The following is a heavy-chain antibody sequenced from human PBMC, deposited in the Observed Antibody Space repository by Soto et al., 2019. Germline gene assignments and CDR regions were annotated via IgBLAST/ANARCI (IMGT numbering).Heavy chain of an antibody. D-gene: IGHD1-26*01. CDR3: ARACWEKDSLTFDP. CDR2: ISYDGSNK. V-gene: IGHV3-30*03. J-gene: IGHJ5*02. Sequence: QVQLVESGGGVVQPGRSLRLSCAASGFTFSSYGMHWVRQAPGKGLEWVAVISYDGSNKYYADSVKGRFTISRDNSKNTLYLQMNSLRAEDTAVYYCARACWEKDSLTFDPWGQGTLVTVSS. CDR1: GFTFSSYG.